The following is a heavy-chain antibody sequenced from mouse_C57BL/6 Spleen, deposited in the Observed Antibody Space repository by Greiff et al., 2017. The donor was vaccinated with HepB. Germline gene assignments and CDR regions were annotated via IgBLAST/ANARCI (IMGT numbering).Heavy chain of an antibody. D-gene: IGHD1-1*01. CDR2: IDPSDSYT. CDR1: GYTFTSYW. Sequence: QVHVKQPGAELVKPGASVKLSCKASGYTFTSYWMQWVKQRPGQGLEWIGEIDPSDSYTNYNQKFKGKATLTVDTSSSTAYMQLSSLTSEDSAVYYCARYYYGGRYWYFDVWGTGTTVTVSS. V-gene: IGHV1-50*01. J-gene: IGHJ1*03. CDR3: ARYYYGGRYWYFDV.